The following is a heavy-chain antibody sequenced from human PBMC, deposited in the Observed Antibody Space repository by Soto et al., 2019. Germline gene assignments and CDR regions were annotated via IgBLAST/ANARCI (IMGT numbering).Heavy chain of an antibody. CDR2: IWYDGSNK. CDR1: GFTFSSYG. CDR3: ARVRYYDIHPYFDY. V-gene: IGHV3-33*01. Sequence: QVQLVESGGGVVQPGRSLRLSCAASGFTFSSYGMHWVRQAPGKGLEWVAVIWYDGSNKYYADSVKGRFTISRDNSKNTLYLQMNSLIAEDTAVYYCARVRYYDIHPYFDYWGQGTLVTVSS. D-gene: IGHD3-22*01. J-gene: IGHJ4*02.